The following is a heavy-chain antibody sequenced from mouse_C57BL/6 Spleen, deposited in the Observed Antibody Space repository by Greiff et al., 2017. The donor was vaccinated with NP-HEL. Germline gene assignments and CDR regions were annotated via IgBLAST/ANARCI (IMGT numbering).Heavy chain of an antibody. Sequence: VQLQQSGPELVKPGASVKISCKASGYAFSSSWMNWVKQRPGKGLEWIGRIYPGDGDTKYNGKFKGKATLTADKSSSTAYLQLSSLTSEDSAVYFCARSAYYDYDLYFDVWGTATTVTVSS. J-gene: IGHJ1*03. CDR2: IYPGDGDT. CDR3: ARSAYYDYDLYFDV. D-gene: IGHD2-4*01. CDR1: GYAFSSSW. V-gene: IGHV1-82*01.